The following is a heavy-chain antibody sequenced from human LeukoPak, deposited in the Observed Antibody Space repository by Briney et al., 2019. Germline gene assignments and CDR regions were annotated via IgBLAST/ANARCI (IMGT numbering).Heavy chain of an antibody. J-gene: IGHJ4*02. CDR3: ASPPYGDYGNY. Sequence: PGGSLRLSCAASGFTFSSYAMSWVRQAPGEGLEWIGEINHSGSTNCNPSLKSRVTISVDTSKNQFSLKLSSVTAADTAVYYCASPPYGDYGNYWGQGTLVTVSS. CDR1: GFTFSSYA. CDR2: INHSGST. D-gene: IGHD4-17*01. V-gene: IGHV4-34*01.